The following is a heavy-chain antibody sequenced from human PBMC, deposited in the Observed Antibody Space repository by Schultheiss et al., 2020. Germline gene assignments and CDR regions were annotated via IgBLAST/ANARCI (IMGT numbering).Heavy chain of an antibody. Sequence: GESLKISCAASGFTFSSYSMNWVRQAPGKGLEWVSYISSSSSYIYYADSVKGRFTISRDNAKNSLYLQMNSLRAEDTAVYYCARVHSTVTTRYGMDVWGQGTTVTVSS. CDR2: ISSSSSYI. J-gene: IGHJ6*02. D-gene: IGHD4-17*01. CDR1: GFTFSSYS. CDR3: ARVHSTVTTRYGMDV. V-gene: IGHV3-21*05.